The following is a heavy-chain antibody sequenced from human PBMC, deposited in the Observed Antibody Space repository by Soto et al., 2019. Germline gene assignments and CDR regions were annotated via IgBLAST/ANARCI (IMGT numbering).Heavy chain of an antibody. Sequence: EVQLVESGGDLVKPGGSLRLSCAASGFIFSHAWFHWVRQPPGKGLELVGRVKNNGGATDYAASVKGRFNISRDDSKDTVYLQMSSLRTEDTAIYYCAADLGPAYDSNNWFDPWGQGTLVTVSS. D-gene: IGHD2-21*01. CDR3: AADLGPAYDSNNWFDP. CDR1: GFIFSHAW. J-gene: IGHJ5*02. CDR2: VKNNGGAT. V-gene: IGHV3-15*07.